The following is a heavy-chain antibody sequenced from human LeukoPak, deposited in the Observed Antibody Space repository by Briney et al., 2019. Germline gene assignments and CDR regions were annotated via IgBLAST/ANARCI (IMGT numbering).Heavy chain of an antibody. Sequence: PSETLSLTCTVSGGSISSYYWSWIRQPAGRGLEWIGYIYYSGSTNYNPSLKSRITISVDTSKNQFSLKLSSVTAADTAIYYCARAVLSYCSGGSCPYFDYWGQGTLVTVSS. CDR1: GGSISSYY. D-gene: IGHD2-15*01. CDR3: ARAVLSYCSGGSCPYFDY. CDR2: IYYSGST. J-gene: IGHJ4*02. V-gene: IGHV4-59*01.